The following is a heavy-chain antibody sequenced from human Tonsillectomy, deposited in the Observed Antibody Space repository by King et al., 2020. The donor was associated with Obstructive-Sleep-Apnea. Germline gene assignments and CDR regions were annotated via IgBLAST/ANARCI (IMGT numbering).Heavy chain of an antibody. V-gene: IGHV3-48*04. D-gene: IGHD7-27*01. CDR1: GFTFSTYR. J-gene: IGHJ4*02. CDR2: ISGSGSPI. CDR3: ARDLNWAFDY. Sequence: EQLVQSGGVLVQPGGSLRLSCVASGFTFSTYRMNWVRQAPGKGLEWVSYISGSGSPISYADSVKGRFTVSRDNAKNSLYLQMNSLRAEDTAVYNCARDLNWAFDYWGQGTLVTGSS.